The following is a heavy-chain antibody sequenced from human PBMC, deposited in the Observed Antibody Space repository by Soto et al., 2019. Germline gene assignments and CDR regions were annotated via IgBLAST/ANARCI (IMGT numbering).Heavy chain of an antibody. V-gene: IGHV1-69*12. J-gene: IGHJ3*02. D-gene: IGHD1-1*01. Sequence: QVQLVQSGAEVKKPGSSVKVSCKASGGTFSSYAISWVRQAPGQGLEWMGGIIPIFGTAHYAQKFQGRVTIAADEPTSRASMELTSLRSEDTAVHSCARVRTTGKTWDAFHIWGQGTMVTVSS. CDR2: IIPIFGTA. CDR1: GGTFSSYA. CDR3: ARVRTTGKTWDAFHI.